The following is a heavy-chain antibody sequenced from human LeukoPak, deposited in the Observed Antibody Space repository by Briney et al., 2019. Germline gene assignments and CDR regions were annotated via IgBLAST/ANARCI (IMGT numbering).Heavy chain of an antibody. CDR3: AKGYGSGSYEHFQH. V-gene: IGHV3-23*01. D-gene: IGHD3-10*01. CDR1: GFTFSSYG. J-gene: IGHJ1*01. Sequence: AGSLRLSCAASGFTFSSYGMSWVRQAPGKGLEWVSAISGSGGSTYYADSVKGRFTISRDNSKNTLYLQMNSLRAEDTAVYYCAKGYGSGSYEHFQHWGQGTLVTVSS. CDR2: ISGSGGST.